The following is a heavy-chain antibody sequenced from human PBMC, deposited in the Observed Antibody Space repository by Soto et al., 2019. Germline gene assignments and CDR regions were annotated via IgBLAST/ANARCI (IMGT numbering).Heavy chain of an antibody. D-gene: IGHD3-22*01. Sequence: PGGSLRLSCAASGFTVSSNYMSWVRQAPGKGLEWVSVIYSGGSTYYADSVKGRFTISRDNSKNTLYLQMNSLRAEDTAVYYCARDLLGYYDSSGYYYDWGQGTLVTVSS. CDR1: GFTVSSNY. CDR2: IYSGGST. CDR3: ARDLLGYYDSSGYYYD. J-gene: IGHJ4*02. V-gene: IGHV3-53*01.